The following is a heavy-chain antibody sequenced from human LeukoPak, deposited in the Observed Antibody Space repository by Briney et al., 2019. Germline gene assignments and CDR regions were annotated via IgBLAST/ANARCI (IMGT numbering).Heavy chain of an antibody. CDR1: GFTFNSYA. V-gene: IGHV3-23*01. J-gene: IGHJ5*02. CDR3: AKDRTLDWFDP. Sequence: GGSLRLSCAASGFTFNSYAMIWVRQAPGKGLEWVSAISGSGGSTYYADSVKGRFTISRDNSKNTLYLQMNSLRAEDTAVYYCAKDRTLDWFDPWGQGNLVTVSS. D-gene: IGHD1-7*01. CDR2: ISGSGGST.